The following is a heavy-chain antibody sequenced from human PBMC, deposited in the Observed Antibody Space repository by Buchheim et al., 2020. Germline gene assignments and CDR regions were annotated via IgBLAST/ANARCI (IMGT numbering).Heavy chain of an antibody. V-gene: IGHV4-30-4*01. CDR1: GGSISSGAYY. J-gene: IGHJ2*01. CDR3: ARVLYDGDYVGGNWYFDL. D-gene: IGHD4-17*01. CDR2: IYYSGST. Sequence: QVQLQESGPGLVKPSQTLSLTCTVSGGSISSGAYYWSWIRQPPGKGLEWIGYIYYSGSTYYNPSLKSLVTISVDTSKNQFSLKLSSVTAADTAVYYCARVLYDGDYVGGNWYFDLWGRGTL.